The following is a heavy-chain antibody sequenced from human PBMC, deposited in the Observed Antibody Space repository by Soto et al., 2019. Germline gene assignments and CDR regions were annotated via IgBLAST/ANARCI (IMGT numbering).Heavy chain of an antibody. D-gene: IGHD2-15*01. CDR3: ARVRRTYCSGGSCYYYGMDV. V-gene: IGHV1-2*02. CDR2: INPNSGGT. CDR1: GYTFTGYY. J-gene: IGHJ6*02. Sequence: GASVKVSCKASGYTFTGYYIHWVRQAPGRGLEWMGWINPNSGGTNYAQKFQGRVTMTRDTSISTAYMELSRLRSDDTAVYYCARVRRTYCSGGSCYYYGMDVWGQGTTVTVSS.